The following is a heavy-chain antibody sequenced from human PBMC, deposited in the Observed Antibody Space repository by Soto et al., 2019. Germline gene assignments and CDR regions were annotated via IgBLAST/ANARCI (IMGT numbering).Heavy chain of an antibody. Sequence: PSETLSLTCTVSGVSISGYYWTWIRQTAGKGLEWIGRMYISGSTNYNPSLKSRVTMSVDTSKSHFSLKLRSVTAADTAVYYCARHQINLNVFDFCGPGPMVTVSS. CDR2: MYISGST. CDR3: ARHQINLNVFDF. V-gene: IGHV4-4*07. J-gene: IGHJ3*01. CDR1: GVSISGYY.